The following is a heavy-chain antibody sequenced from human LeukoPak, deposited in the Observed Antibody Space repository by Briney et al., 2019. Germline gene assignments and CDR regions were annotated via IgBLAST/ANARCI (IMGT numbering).Heavy chain of an antibody. Sequence: SVKVSCKASGGTFSSYAISWVRQAPGQGLEWMGRIIPILGIANYAQKFQGRVTITADKSTSTAYMELSSLRSEDTAVYYRARGRGYSGYDLSYAFDIWGQGTMVTVSS. J-gene: IGHJ3*02. CDR3: ARGRGYSGYDLSYAFDI. CDR2: IIPILGIA. V-gene: IGHV1-69*04. D-gene: IGHD5-12*01. CDR1: GGTFSSYA.